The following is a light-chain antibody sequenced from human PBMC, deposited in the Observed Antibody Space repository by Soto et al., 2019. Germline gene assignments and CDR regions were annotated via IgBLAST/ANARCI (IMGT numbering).Light chain of an antibody. Sequence: EIVLTQSPDTLAVSPWEVATLSCWASQSVTSNLAWYQQKRGQAPRLLIYAASTRATGIPARFSGSGSGTEFTLTINSLQSEDSAVYYCQQHNQWPINCGQGTRREIK. J-gene: IGKJ5*01. CDR2: AAS. V-gene: IGKV3D-15*01. CDR3: QQHNQWPIN. CDR1: QSVTSN.